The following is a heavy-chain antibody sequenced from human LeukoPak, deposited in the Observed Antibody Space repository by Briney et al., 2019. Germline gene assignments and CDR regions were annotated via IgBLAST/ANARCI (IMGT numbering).Heavy chain of an antibody. CDR1: GGSISSTSYY. CDR2: IYYSGST. V-gene: IGHV4-39*01. J-gene: IGHJ4*02. D-gene: IGHD3-3*01. CDR3: ARHYGPLFWSGPPDY. Sequence: PSETLSLTCTVSGGSISSTSYYWVWIRQPPGKGLEWIGSIYYSGSTYYNPPLKSRVTISLDTSKSQFSLRLNPVTAADTAVYYCARHYGPLFWSGPPDYWGQGTLVTVSS.